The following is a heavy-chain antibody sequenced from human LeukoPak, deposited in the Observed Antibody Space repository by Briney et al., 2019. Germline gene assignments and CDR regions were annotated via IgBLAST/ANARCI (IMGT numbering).Heavy chain of an antibody. CDR2: VYNSGDT. CDR3: AREAQGKAVY. CDR1: GGSTSSDY. J-gene: IGHJ4*02. V-gene: IGHV4-4*08. Sequence: SETLSLTCTVSGGSTSSDYWSWIRQSPGKGLEWVGYVYNSGDTGKNPSLKSRVTILLDTSKNQCSLKLTSVSAADTAVYYCAREAQGKAVYWGQGTLVTVSS. D-gene: IGHD6-19*01.